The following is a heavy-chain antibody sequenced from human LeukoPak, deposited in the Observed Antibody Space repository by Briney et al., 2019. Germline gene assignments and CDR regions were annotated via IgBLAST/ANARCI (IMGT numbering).Heavy chain of an antibody. CDR1: GYTFTNYY. CDR3: ARGLIRRVYGSGSYNWFDP. Sequence: ASVKVSCKASGYTFTNYYIHWVRQAPGQGLEWMGMINPNRGGTNYAQKFQGRVTMTRDTSISTAYMELSRLRSDDTAVYYCARGLIRRVYGSGSYNWFDPWGQGTLVTVSS. D-gene: IGHD3-10*01. CDR2: INPNRGGT. J-gene: IGHJ5*02. V-gene: IGHV1-2*02.